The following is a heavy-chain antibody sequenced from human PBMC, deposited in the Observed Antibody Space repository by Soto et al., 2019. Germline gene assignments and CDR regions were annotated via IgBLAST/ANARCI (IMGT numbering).Heavy chain of an antibody. CDR1: GFSVTTNY. J-gene: IGHJ4*02. Sequence: VGSLRLSCTAPGFSVTTNYMSWVRQAPGKGLEWVSVIYAGGSTSYADSVKGRFTVSRDNSNNTLFLQLSSLRVEDTAIYYCARGTWGISWPNFFDYWGQGVLVTVSS. CDR2: IYAGGST. D-gene: IGHD6-13*01. CDR3: ARGTWGISWPNFFDY. V-gene: IGHV3-53*01.